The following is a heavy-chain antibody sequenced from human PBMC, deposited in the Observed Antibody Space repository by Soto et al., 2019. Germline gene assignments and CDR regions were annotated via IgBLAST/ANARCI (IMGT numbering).Heavy chain of an antibody. CDR1: GFSLSTSGVG. CDR3: AHKGPEDWPLDY. J-gene: IGHJ4*02. V-gene: IGHV2-5*02. Sequence: QITLKESGPTLVRPTQTLTLTCAFSGFSLSTSGVGVGWIRQPPGKALEWLAVIYWDDSKHYSPSLRSRLTITKDTSKSQVVLTMTNMDPTDTGTYYCAHKGPEDWPLDYWGQGNLVTVS. CDR2: IYWDDSK. D-gene: IGHD3-9*01.